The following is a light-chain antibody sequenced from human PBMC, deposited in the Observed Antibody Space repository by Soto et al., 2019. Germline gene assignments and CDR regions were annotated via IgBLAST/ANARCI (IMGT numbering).Light chain of an antibody. J-gene: IGKJ4*01. CDR1: QSISIF. V-gene: IGKV1-39*01. CDR3: LQCYKTLT. CDR2: AAS. Sequence: KMTQSPSSLSASVGDRVTITCRASQSISIFLNWYQQKPGKAPQLLIYAASSLQIGVPSRFSGSGSWTDFTLTNSSLKPVDCATYYCLQCYKTLTIGGGTKVDIK.